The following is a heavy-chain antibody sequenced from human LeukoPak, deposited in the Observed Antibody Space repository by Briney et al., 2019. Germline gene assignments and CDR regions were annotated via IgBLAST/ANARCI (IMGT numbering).Heavy chain of an antibody. CDR2: IYYSGST. CDR3: AGSAPYYDFWSGYYYTPGYNWFDP. D-gene: IGHD3-3*01. J-gene: IGHJ5*02. Sequence: PSETLSLTCTVSGGSISSYYWSWIRQPPGKGPEWIGYIYYSGSTNYNPSLKSRVTISVDTSKNQFSLKLSSVTAADTAVYYCAGSAPYYDFWSGYYYTPGYNWFDPWGQGTLVTVSS. V-gene: IGHV4-59*01. CDR1: GGSISSYY.